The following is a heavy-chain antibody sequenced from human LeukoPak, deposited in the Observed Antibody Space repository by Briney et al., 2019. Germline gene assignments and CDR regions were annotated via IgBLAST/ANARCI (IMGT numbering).Heavy chain of an antibody. CDR2: IRSKANSYAT. CDR3: TSGLSVLRSNNTPVDY. Sequence: GGSLRLSCAASGFTFSGSAMHWVRQASGKGLEWVGRIRSKANSYATAYAASVKGRFTISRDDSKNTAYLQMNSLKTEDTAVYYCTSGLSVLRSNNTPVDYWGQGTLVTVSS. D-gene: IGHD4-17*01. CDR1: GFTFSGSA. J-gene: IGHJ4*02. V-gene: IGHV3-73*01.